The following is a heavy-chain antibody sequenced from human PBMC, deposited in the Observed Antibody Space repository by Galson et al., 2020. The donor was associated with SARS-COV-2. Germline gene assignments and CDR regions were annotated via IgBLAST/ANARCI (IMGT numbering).Heavy chain of an antibody. CDR1: GFVFSSYV. Sequence: GESLKISCGASGFVFSSYVMHWVRQSPGKGLEWVAAIWSDGSEKYYGDIAKGRFIISRDNSKDTLYLQMNSLRGEDDSIYYCARGAEEPARHTSGLDYWGQGIQVTVSS. V-gene: IGHV3-33*01. D-gene: IGHD1-26*01. CDR3: ARGAEEPARHTSGLDY. J-gene: IGHJ4*02. CDR2: IWSDGSEK.